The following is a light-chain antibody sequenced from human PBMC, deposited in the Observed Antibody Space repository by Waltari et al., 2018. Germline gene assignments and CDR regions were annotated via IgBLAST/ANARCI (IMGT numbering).Light chain of an antibody. CDR3: MQGSHWPRT. Sequence: VVLTQSPLFLPVTLGQLASISCTSRQSLVHSDGNTYLNWFHQRPGRSPRRLIYKISRRESGVPDRFSGSGSGTHFTLKISRVEAEDVGVYYCMQGSHWPRTFGQGTKLEI. CDR2: KIS. J-gene: IGKJ2*01. CDR1: QSLVHSDGNTY. V-gene: IGKV2-30*02.